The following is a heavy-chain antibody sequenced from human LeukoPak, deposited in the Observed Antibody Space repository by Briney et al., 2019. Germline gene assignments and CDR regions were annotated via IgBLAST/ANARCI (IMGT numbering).Heavy chain of an antibody. V-gene: IGHV3-21*06. CDR3: ARDRVSGYLDY. D-gene: IGHD3-22*01. CDR1: GFTFSSYS. CDR2: ISSSSKYI. J-gene: IGHJ4*02. Sequence: GGSLRLSCAASGFTFSSYSMNWVRQAPGKGLEWVSSISSSSKYIYYAESVKGRFTISRDNAKNSLDLQMNSLRAEDTAVYYCARDRVSGYLDYWGQGTLVTVSS.